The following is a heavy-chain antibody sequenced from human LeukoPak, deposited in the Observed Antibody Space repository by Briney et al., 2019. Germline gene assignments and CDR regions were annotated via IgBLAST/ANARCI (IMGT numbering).Heavy chain of an antibody. D-gene: IGHD2-15*01. CDR3: AKDLWGEVVAANNWFDP. J-gene: IGHJ5*02. CDR2: IRYDGSNK. V-gene: IGHV3-30*02. CDR1: GFTFSSYA. Sequence: GGSLRLSCAASGFTFSSYAMHWVRQAPGKGLEWVAFIRYDGSNKYYADSVKGRFTISRDNSKNTLYLQMNSLRAEDTAVYYCAKDLWGEVVAANNWFDPWGQGTLVTVSS.